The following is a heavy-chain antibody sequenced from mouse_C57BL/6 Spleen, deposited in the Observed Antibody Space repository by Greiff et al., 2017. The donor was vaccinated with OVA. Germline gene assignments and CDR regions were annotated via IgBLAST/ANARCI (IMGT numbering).Heavy chain of an antibody. CDR2: INPNYGTT. CDR1: GYSFTDYN. CDR3: ARSFMTTVVARYFDV. Sequence: VQLQQSGPELVKPGASVKISCKASGYSFTDYNLNWVKQSNGKSLEWIGAINPNYGTTSYNQKFKGKATLTVDQSSSTAYMQLNSLTSEDSAVYYWARSFMTTVVARYFDVWGTGTTVTVSS. D-gene: IGHD1-1*01. J-gene: IGHJ1*03. V-gene: IGHV1-39*01.